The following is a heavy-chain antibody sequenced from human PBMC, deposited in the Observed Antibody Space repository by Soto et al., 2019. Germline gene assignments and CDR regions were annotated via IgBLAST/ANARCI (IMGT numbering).Heavy chain of an antibody. CDR3: AMEYWSSTSCYRDY. CDR2: IIPILGIA. V-gene: IGHV1-69*02. Sequence: QVQLVQSGAEVKKPGSSVKVSCKASGGTFSSYTISWVRQAPGQGLEWMGRIIPILGIANYAQKFQGRVTSTADKSRSTAYMELSSLRSEDTAGYYCAMEYWSSTSCYRDYWGQGTLVTVSS. D-gene: IGHD2-2*02. J-gene: IGHJ4*02. CDR1: GGTFSSYT.